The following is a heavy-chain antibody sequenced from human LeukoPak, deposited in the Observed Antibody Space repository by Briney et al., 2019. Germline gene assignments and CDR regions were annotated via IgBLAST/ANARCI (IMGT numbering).Heavy chain of an antibody. CDR2: IYDSGST. CDR1: GGSISSSSYY. CDR3: ARSNGVYYFDY. J-gene: IGHJ4*02. D-gene: IGHD2-8*01. Sequence: SETLSLTCTVSGGSISSSSYYWGWLRQPPGKGLEWIGSIYDSGSTYYTPSLKSRVTISVDTSKNQFSLKLSSVTAADTAVYYCARSNGVYYFDYWGQGTLFTVSS. V-gene: IGHV4-39*07.